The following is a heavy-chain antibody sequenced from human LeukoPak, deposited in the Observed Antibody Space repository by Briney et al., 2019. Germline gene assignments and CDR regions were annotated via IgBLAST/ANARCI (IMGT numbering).Heavy chain of an antibody. CDR3: ARDLIGPYCFDY. Sequence: SQTLSLTCTVSGGSISSGSYYWSWIRQPAGKGLEWIGRIYTSGSTNYNPSLKSRVTISVDTSKNQFSLKLSSVTAADTAVYYCARDLIGPYCFDYWGQGTLVTVSS. V-gene: IGHV4-61*02. CDR2: IYTSGST. J-gene: IGHJ4*02. CDR1: GGSISSGSYY.